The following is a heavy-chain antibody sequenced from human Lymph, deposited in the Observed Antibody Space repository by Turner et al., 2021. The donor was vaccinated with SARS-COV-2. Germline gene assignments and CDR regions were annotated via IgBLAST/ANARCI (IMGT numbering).Heavy chain of an antibody. V-gene: IGHV1-2*02. J-gene: IGHJ6*02. CDR2: INPNSGGT. CDR1: GYIFTGFN. Sequence: QVQLVQSGAEVKRPGASVKVSCKPSGYIFTGFNMHWVRQAPGQGLEWMGWINPNSGGTNYAQKFQGRVTMTRDTSISTADMEVSRLRSDDTAVYYCARDTRGDYSYYYDGMDVWGQGTTVTVSS. D-gene: IGHD4-17*01. CDR3: ARDTRGDYSYYYDGMDV.